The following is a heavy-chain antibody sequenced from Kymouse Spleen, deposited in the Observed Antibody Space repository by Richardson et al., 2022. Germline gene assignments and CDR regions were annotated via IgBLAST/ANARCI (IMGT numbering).Heavy chain of an antibody. Sequence: QVQLQQWGAGLLKPSETLSLTCAVYGGSFSGYYWSWIRQPPGKGLEWIGEINHSGSTNYNPSLKSRVTISVDTSKNQFSLKLSSVTAADTAVYYCARGRGITGTTLFDYWGQGTLVTVSS. CDR3: ARGRGITGTTLFDY. J-gene: IGHJ4*02. V-gene: IGHV4-34*01. D-gene: IGHD1-7*01. CDR1: GGSFSGYY. CDR2: INHSGST.